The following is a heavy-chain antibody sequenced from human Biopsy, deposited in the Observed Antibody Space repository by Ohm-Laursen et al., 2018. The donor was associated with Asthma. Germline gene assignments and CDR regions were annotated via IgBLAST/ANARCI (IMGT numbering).Heavy chain of an antibody. D-gene: IGHD3-22*01. CDR2: IKKDGSEK. CDR3: ARGDSSNWSHYYFDY. CDR1: GFTFSSYW. V-gene: IGHV3-7*03. Sequence: SLRLSCAASGFTFSSYWMSWVRQAPGKGLEWVANIKKDGSEKYYVDSVRGRFTISRDYSKNTLYLQMHSLRAEDTAVYYCARGDSSNWSHYYFDYWGQGTLVTVSS. J-gene: IGHJ4*02.